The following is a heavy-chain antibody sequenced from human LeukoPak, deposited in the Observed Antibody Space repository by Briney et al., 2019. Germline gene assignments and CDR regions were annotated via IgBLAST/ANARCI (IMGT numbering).Heavy chain of an antibody. CDR3: AREDSSGYYYFDY. CDR2: ISYDESNK. V-gene: IGHV3-30*01. J-gene: IGHJ4*02. CDR1: GFTFSNYA. Sequence: GRSLRLSCAASGFTFSNYAIHWVRQAPGKGLEWVALISYDESNKYYADSVKGRFTISRDNSKNTLYLQMNSLRADDTAVYYCAREDSSGYYYFDYWGQGTLVTVSS. D-gene: IGHD3-22*01.